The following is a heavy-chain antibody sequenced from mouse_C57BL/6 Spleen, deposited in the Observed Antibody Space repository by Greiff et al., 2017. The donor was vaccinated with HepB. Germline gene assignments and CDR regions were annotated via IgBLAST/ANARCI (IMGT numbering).Heavy chain of an antibody. V-gene: IGHV1-15*01. CDR1: GYTFTDYE. CDR3: TRSDSKAMDY. Sequence: VQLQQSGAELVRPGASVTLSCKASGYTFTDYEMHWVKQTPVHGLEWIGAIDPETGGTAYNQKFKGKAILTADKSSSTAYMELRSLTSEDSAVYYCTRSDSKAMDYWGQGTSVTVSS. CDR2: IDPETGGT. D-gene: IGHD2-5*01. J-gene: IGHJ4*01.